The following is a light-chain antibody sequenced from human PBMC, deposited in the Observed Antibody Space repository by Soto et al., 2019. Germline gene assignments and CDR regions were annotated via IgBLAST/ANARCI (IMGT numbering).Light chain of an antibody. V-gene: IGKV1-5*01. CDR2: DAS. CDR3: QQYNSYPWT. J-gene: IGKJ1*01. Sequence: DIQMTQSPSTLSASVGDRVTITCRASQTIFNWLAWYQRKPGRAPNLLIYDASSLQSGVPSMFSGSGSGTEFTLTISSLQPGDFATYYCQQYNSYPWTFGQGTKVEIK. CDR1: QTIFNW.